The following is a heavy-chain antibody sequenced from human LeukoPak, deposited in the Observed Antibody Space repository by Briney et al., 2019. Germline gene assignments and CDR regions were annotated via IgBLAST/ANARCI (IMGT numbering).Heavy chain of an antibody. CDR2: INPNSGGT. Sequence: ASVPVSFKTSGYTFTDYYMHWVRQAPGQGLEWMGWINPNSGGTKYAQRFQGRVTMTRDTSITTTYMELSRLASDDTALYYCARYSSAWMTLDYWGQGTLVTVSS. D-gene: IGHD6-25*01. V-gene: IGHV1-2*02. CDR3: ARYSSAWMTLDY. CDR1: GYTFTDYY. J-gene: IGHJ4*02.